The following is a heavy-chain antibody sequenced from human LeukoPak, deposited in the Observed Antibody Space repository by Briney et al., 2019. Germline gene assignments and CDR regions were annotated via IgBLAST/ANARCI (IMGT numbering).Heavy chain of an antibody. D-gene: IGHD6-13*01. J-gene: IGHJ1*01. CDR1: GGSISSYY. CDR3: ARVAAGIGFFQH. CDR2: IYYSGST. V-gene: IGHV4-59*01. Sequence: SETLSLTCTVSGGSISSYYWSWIRQPPGKGLEWIGYIYYSGSTNFNPSLKSRVTISVDTSKNQFSLKLSSVTAADTAVYYCARVAAGIGFFQHWGQGTLVTVSS.